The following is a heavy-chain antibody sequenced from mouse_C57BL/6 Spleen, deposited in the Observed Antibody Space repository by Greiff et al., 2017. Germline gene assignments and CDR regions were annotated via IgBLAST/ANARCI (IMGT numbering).Heavy chain of an antibody. CDR1: GYTFTDYY. V-gene: IGHV1-76*01. CDR2: IYPGSGNT. J-gene: IGHJ3*01. Sequence: VKVVESGAELVRPGASVKLSCKASGYTFTDYYINWVKQRPGQGLEWIARIYPGSGNTYYNEKFKGKATLTAEKSSSTAYMQLSSLTSEDSAVYFCARTFRDWGQGTLVTVSA. CDR3: ARTFRD.